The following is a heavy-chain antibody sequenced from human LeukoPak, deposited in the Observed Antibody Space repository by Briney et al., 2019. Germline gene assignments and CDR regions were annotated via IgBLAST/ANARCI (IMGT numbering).Heavy chain of an antibody. V-gene: IGHV4-59*01. CDR1: GGSINSYY. CDR3: AREEAMALDY. J-gene: IGHJ4*02. Sequence: SETLSLTCTVSGGSINSYYWNWIRQPPGKGLEWIGYIYYSGSTNYNPSLKSRVTVSLDTSKNQFSLKLSSVTAADTAVYYCAREEAMALDYWGQGTLVTVSS. D-gene: IGHD5-18*01. CDR2: IYYSGST.